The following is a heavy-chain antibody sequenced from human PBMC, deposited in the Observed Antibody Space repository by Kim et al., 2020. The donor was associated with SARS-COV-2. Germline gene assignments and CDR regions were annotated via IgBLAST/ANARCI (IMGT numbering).Heavy chain of an antibody. J-gene: IGHJ4*02. V-gene: IGHV4-39*01. CDR3: FFLLGIVVVNDY. CDR1: GGSISSSSYY. D-gene: IGHD3-22*01. CDR2: IYYSGST. Sequence: SETLSLTCTVSGGSISSSSYYWGWIRQPPGKGLEWIGSIYYSGSTYYNLSLKSRVTISVDTSKNQFSLKLSSVTAADTAVYYCFFLLGIVVVNDYWGQGTLVTVSS.